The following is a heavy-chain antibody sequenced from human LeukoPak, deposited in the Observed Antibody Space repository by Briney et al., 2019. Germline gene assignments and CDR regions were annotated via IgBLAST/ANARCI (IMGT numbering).Heavy chain of an antibody. CDR2: ISNSDSTI. V-gene: IGHV3-11*01. D-gene: IGHD4-23*01. J-gene: IGHJ3*02. Sequence: GGSLRLSCAASGFTFSDYYMTWIRQAPGKGLEWVSCISNSDSTIYYADSVRGRFTTSRDNTKNSLYLQINSLRAEDTAMYYCARTYGGKAGTLDIWGQGTMLTVSS. CDR3: ARTYGGKAGTLDI. CDR1: GFTFSDYY.